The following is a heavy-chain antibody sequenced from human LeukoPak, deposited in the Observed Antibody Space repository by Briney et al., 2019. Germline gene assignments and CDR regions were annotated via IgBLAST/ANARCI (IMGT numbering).Heavy chain of an antibody. CDR3: VIVVVTAVDY. CDR1: GGSISSSSYY. D-gene: IGHD2-21*02. V-gene: IGHV4-39*01. Sequence: SETLSLTCTVSGGSISSSSYYWGWIRQPPGKGLEWIGSIYYSGSTYYNPSLKRRVTISVDTSNNQFSLKLSSVTAADTAVYYCVIVVVTAVDYWGQGTLVTVSS. J-gene: IGHJ4*02. CDR2: IYYSGST.